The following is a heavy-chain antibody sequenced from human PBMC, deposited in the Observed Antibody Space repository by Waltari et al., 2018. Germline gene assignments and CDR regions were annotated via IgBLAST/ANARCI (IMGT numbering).Heavy chain of an antibody. J-gene: IGHJ4*02. D-gene: IGHD2-15*01. CDR2: TYYRSKWSN. Sequence: QVQLQQSGPELVKPSQTLSLTCDISGDSISSNGVAWNWIRQAPSRGLEWLGRTYYRSKWSNDYAVSVKSRITINPDTSKNQFSLQLNSVTPDDTALYYCARGRNSGFDYWGQGTLVTVSS. CDR3: ARGRNSGFDY. V-gene: IGHV6-1*01. CDR1: GDSISSNGVA.